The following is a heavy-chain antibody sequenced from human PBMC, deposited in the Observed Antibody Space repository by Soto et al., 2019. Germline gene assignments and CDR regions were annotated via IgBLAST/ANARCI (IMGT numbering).Heavy chain of an antibody. CDR2: ISSSRSYI. V-gene: IGHV3-21*01. D-gene: IGHD3-10*01. CDR1: GFTFSSYS. Sequence: VQLVESGGGLVKPGGSLRLSCAASGFTFSSYSMNWVRQAPGKGLEWVSSISSSRSYIYYADSVRGRFTISRDDAKNSLYLQMNSLRAEDTAVYSCARDPSMVRVENWYFALWGRGTLVTVSS. J-gene: IGHJ2*01. CDR3: ARDPSMVRVENWYFAL.